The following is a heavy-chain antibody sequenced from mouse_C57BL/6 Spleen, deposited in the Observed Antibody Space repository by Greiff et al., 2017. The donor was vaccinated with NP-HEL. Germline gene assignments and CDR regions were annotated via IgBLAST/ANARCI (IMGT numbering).Heavy chain of an antibody. CDR3: ARDEDSTFDY. Sequence: QVQLQQSGAELVKPGASVKLSCKASGYTFTSYWMQWVKQRPGKGLEWIGEIDPSDSNTNYNQKFKGKATLTVDTSSSTAYMQLSSLTSEDSAVYYGARDEDSTFDYWGQGTTLTVSS. D-gene: IGHD2-5*01. J-gene: IGHJ2*01. CDR2: IDPSDSNT. CDR1: GYTFTSYW. V-gene: IGHV1-50*01.